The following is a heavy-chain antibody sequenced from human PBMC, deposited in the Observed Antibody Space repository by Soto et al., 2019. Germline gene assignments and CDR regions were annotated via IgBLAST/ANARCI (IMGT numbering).Heavy chain of an antibody. D-gene: IGHD3-16*01. Sequence: QVQLVESGGGVVQPGTSLRVSCVGSGFTFRSYVMHWVRQAPGKGLEWVALTSYDGSDKYYDDSVRGRFTISRDNSRNTVDLQMDSVRLEDTALYYCARWGTTGGLDVWGQGTLVSVSS. CDR2: TSYDGSDK. CDR1: GFTFRSYV. V-gene: IGHV3-30*19. CDR3: ARWGTTGGLDV. J-gene: IGHJ1*01.